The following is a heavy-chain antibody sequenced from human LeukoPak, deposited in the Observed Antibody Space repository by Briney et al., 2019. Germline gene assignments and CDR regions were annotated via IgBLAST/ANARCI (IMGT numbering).Heavy chain of an antibody. D-gene: IGHD6-19*01. CDR3: ARDRSSSGWIDAFDI. Sequence: ASVKVSCKASGYTFTSYGISWVRQAPGQGLEWMGGISAYNGNTNYAQKLQGRVTMTTDTSTSTAYMELRSLRSDDTAVYYCARDRSSSGWIDAFDIWGQGTMVTVSS. J-gene: IGHJ3*02. CDR1: GYTFTSYG. CDR2: ISAYNGNT. V-gene: IGHV1-18*01.